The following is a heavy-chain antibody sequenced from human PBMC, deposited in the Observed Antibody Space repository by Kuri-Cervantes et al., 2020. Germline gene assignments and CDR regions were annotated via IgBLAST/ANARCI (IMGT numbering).Heavy chain of an antibody. J-gene: IGHJ6*03. V-gene: IGHV1-18*01. CDR3: AKDLEVMPYYYYMEV. CDR1: GGTFTSSN. Sequence: ASVKVSCKASGGTFTSSNFIWVRQAPGQGLEWMGWISAYNGDTNYAQKLQGRVTMTTDTSTSTAYMELRSLRSDNTAVYYCAKDLEVMPYYYYMEVWGKGTTVTVSS. D-gene: IGHD2-15*01. CDR2: ISAYNGDT.